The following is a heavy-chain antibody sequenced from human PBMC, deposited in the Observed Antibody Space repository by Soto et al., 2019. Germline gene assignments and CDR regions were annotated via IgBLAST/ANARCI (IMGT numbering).Heavy chain of an antibody. V-gene: IGHV1-2*02. CDR1: GYTFTGYY. CDR2: INPNSGGT. Sequence: GASVKVSCKASGYTFTGYYMHWVRQAPGQGLEWMGWINPNSGGTNYAQKFQGRVTMTRDTSISTAYMELGRLRSDDTAVYYCARELFGVVITPDYWGQGTLVTVSS. J-gene: IGHJ4*02. CDR3: ARELFGVVITPDY. D-gene: IGHD3-3*01.